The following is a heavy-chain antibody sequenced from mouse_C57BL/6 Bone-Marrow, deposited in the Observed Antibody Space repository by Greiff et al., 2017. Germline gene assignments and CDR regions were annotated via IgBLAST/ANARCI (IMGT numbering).Heavy chain of an antibody. CDR3: SRQVTTVLATKYFDV. J-gene: IGHJ1*03. CDR2: ISGGGGNT. CDR1: GFTFSSYT. V-gene: IGHV5-9*01. Sequence: DVMLVESGGGLVKPGGSLKLSCAASGFTFSSYTMSWVRQTPEKRLQWVAAISGGGGNTYYPDSGKGRFTISRDNDKNILYMQMSRLRSEDTALYYCSRQVTTVLATKYFDVWGTGTTVTVSS. D-gene: IGHD1-1*01.